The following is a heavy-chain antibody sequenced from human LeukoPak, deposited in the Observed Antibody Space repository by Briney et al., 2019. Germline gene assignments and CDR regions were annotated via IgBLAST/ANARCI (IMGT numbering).Heavy chain of an antibody. CDR2: ISSSSSTI. J-gene: IGHJ4*02. CDR3: ARGGTDCGGDCYDEYYFDY. V-gene: IGHV3-48*01. Sequence: GGSLRLSCAASGFTFSSYSMNWVRQAPGKGLEWVSYISSSSSTIYYADSVKGRFTISRDNAKNSLYLQMNSLRAEDTAVYYCARGGTDCGGDCYDEYYFDYWGQGTLVTVSS. D-gene: IGHD2-21*02. CDR1: GFTFSSYS.